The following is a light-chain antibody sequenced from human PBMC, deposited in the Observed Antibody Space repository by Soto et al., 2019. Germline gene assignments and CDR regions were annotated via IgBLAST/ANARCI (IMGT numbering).Light chain of an antibody. V-gene: IGKV3-20*01. J-gene: IGKJ1*01. CDR1: QSVSNY. Sequence: EIGLTQSPGTLSLSPGERATLSCRASQSVSNYLAWYRRKPGQAPRLLIYGASSRATGIPDRFSGSGSGTVFTLAIRRLEPEDFAVYYCHQYCGSPQTFGQGTKVEIK. CDR2: GAS. CDR3: HQYCGSPQT.